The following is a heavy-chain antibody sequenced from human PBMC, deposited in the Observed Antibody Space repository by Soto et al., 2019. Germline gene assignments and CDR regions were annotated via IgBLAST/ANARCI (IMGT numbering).Heavy chain of an antibody. CDR2: IFYSGST. V-gene: IGHV4-39*07. J-gene: IGHJ4*02. Sequence: SETLSLTCTVSGGSISSSSYYWGWIRQPPGKGLEWIGSIFYSGSTYYNPSLKSRVTISVDRSKNQFSLKLSSVTAADTAVYYCAREWIAAACFDDWGQGTLVTVSS. D-gene: IGHD6-13*01. CDR1: GGSISSSSYY. CDR3: AREWIAAACFDD.